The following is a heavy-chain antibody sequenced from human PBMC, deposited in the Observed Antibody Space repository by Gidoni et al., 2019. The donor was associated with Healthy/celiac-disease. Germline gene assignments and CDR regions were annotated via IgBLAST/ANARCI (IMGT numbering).Heavy chain of an antibody. D-gene: IGHD2-2*01. Sequence: SSSYYWGWIRQPPGKGLEWIGSIYYSGSTYYNPSLKSRVTISVDTSKNQLSLKLSSVTAADTAVYYCARHDSEVVPTAALLAAFDIWGQGTMVTVSS. J-gene: IGHJ3*02. V-gene: IGHV4-39*01. CDR3: ARHDSEVVPTAALLAAFDI. CDR2: IYYSGST. CDR1: SSSYY.